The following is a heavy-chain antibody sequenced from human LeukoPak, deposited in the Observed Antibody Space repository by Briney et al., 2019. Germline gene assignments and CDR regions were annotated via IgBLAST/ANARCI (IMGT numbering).Heavy chain of an antibody. D-gene: IGHD2-21*02. CDR1: GGSTSIYY. CDR3: ARTARVFDY. V-gene: IGHV4-59*01. CDR2: TSYSGST. Sequence: SQTLSLTCPVTGGSTSIYYWSWIRQPPGKGLECIGYTSYSGSTDYSPSLKSRVTISLDTSKNQFSLRLTSVTAADTAVYYCARTARVFDYWGQGILVTVSS. J-gene: IGHJ4*02.